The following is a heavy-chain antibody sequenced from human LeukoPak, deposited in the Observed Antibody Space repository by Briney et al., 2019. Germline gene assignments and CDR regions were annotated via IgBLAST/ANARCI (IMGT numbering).Heavy chain of an antibody. D-gene: IGHD2-2*01. CDR1: GYTFTSYG. CDR3: ARAVPAATYAFDI. V-gene: IGHV1-2*02. CDR2: INPNSGGT. Sequence: ASVKVSCKASGYTFTSYGISWVRQAPGQGLEWMGWINPNSGGTNYAQKFQGRVTMTRDTSISTAYMELSRLRSDDTAVYYCARAVPAATYAFDIWGQGTMVTVSS. J-gene: IGHJ3*02.